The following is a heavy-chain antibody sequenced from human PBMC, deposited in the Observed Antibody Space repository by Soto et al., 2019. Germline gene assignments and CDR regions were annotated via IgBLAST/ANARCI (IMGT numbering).Heavy chain of an antibody. CDR3: ARGLRLCSGASCYIWFDP. D-gene: IGHD2-15*01. V-gene: IGHV1-8*01. Sequence: ASVKVSCKASGYTFTNYDINWVRQATGQGLEWMGWMNPNTGNTGYAQKFRDKITMTRNTSISTAYMELSSLRSEDTAVYYCARGLRLCSGASCYIWFDPWGQGTLVTVSS. CDR1: GYTFTNYD. J-gene: IGHJ5*02. CDR2: MNPNTGNT.